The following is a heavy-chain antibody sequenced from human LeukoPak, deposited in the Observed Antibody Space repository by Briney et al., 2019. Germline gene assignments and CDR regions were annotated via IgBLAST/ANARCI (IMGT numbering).Heavy chain of an antibody. D-gene: IGHD5-24*01. CDR1: GGTFSSYA. CDR3: ARDLDGYRLTPLFGY. V-gene: IGHV1-69*06. Sequence: GASVKVSCKASGGTFSSYAISWVRQAPGQGLEWMGGIIPIFGTANYAQKFQGRVTITADKSTSTACMELSSLRSEDTAVYYCARDLDGYRLTPLFGYWGQGTLVTVSS. CDR2: IIPIFGTA. J-gene: IGHJ4*02.